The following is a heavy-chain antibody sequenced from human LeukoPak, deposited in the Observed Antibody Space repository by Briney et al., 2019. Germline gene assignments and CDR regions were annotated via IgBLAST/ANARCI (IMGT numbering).Heavy chain of an antibody. V-gene: IGHV4-30-4*08. CDR2: IYYSGST. CDR1: GGSISSGDYY. D-gene: IGHD6-13*01. Sequence: TSETLSLTCTVSGGSISSGDYYWSWIRQPPGKGLEWIGYIYYSGSTYYNPSLKSRVTISVDTSKNQFSLKLSSVTAADTAVYYCARTDSSSWYGDAFDIWGQGTMVTVSS. J-gene: IGHJ3*02. CDR3: ARTDSSSWYGDAFDI.